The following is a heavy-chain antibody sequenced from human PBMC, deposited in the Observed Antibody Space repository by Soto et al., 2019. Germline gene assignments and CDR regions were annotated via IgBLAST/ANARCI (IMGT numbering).Heavy chain of an antibody. J-gene: IGHJ1*01. CDR2: IKPDGSEK. CDR3: AREGI. CDR1: GFTFSRNW. Sequence: GGSLRLSCAASGFTFSRNWMSWVRQAPGKGLEWVANIKPDGSEKSYVGSVKGRYAISRDNAKNLLYLQMSSLRVDDTAMYYCAREGIWGQGALVTVSS. V-gene: IGHV3-7*01.